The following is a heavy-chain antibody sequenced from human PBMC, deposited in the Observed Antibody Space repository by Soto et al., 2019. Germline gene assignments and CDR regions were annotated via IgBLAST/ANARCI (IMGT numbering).Heavy chain of an antibody. CDR2: ITTYNGNT. V-gene: IGHV1-18*01. J-gene: IGHJ4*02. Sequence: QVQLVQSGAEVKKPGASVKVSCKASGYTFTSYGFSWVRQAPGQGLEWMGWITTYNGNTNYAQKLQGRVTMTTDTSTSRAYMALRSLRSDDTAVYYCVVAAQPYYFDSWGQGTLVTVSS. D-gene: IGHD2-15*01. CDR1: GYTFTSYG. CDR3: VVAAQPYYFDS.